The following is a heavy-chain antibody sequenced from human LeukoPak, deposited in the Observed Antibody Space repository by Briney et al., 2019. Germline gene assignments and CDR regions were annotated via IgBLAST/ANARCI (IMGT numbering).Heavy chain of an antibody. V-gene: IGHV3-53*01. Sequence: PEGSLRLSCVASAFSDKSNYMSWVRQAPGKGLEWVSVSYSGGSTYYEDSVKGRFTVSSDVSKNTLYLQMNNLRGEDTAVYYCASRHCSGENCYAGPLDFWGQGIQVTVSS. CDR2: SYSGGST. D-gene: IGHD2-8*02. J-gene: IGHJ4*02. CDR1: AFSDKSNY. CDR3: ASRHCSGENCYAGPLDF.